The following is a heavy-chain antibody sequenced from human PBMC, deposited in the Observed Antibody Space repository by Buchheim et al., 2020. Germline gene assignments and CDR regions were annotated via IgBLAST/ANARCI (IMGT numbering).Heavy chain of an antibody. Sequence: QVQLVQSGAEVKKPGASVKVSCKASGYTLTSYYMHWVRQAPGQGLEWMGIMNPSDGSSSYAQSFQGSVPRNRDKSPNTGHIDLSSLRSEDTAVYYCARANRNVFDWYFDLWGRGTL. D-gene: IGHD2/OR15-2a*01. CDR2: MNPSDGSS. J-gene: IGHJ2*01. CDR3: ARANRNVFDWYFDL. V-gene: IGHV1-46*03. CDR1: GYTLTSYY.